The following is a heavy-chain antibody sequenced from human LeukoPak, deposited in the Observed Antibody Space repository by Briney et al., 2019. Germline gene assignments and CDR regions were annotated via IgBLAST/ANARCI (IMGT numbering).Heavy chain of an antibody. CDR3: AREAVAGEPEFDY. CDR1: GFTFSSYW. J-gene: IGHJ4*02. D-gene: IGHD6-19*01. Sequence: PGGSLRLSCAASGFTFSSYWMSWVRQAPGKGLEWVAKIKQDGSEKYYVDSVKGRFTISRDNAKNSLYLQMNSLRAEDTTVYYCAREAVAGEPEFDYWGQGTLVTVSS. V-gene: IGHV3-7*03. CDR2: IKQDGSEK.